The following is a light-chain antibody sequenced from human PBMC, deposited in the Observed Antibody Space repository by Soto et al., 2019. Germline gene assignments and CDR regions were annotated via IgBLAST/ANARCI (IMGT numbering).Light chain of an antibody. CDR2: KAS. J-gene: IGKJ4*01. CDR3: QQYSSYSPLT. CDR1: QSISNR. Sequence: DIQMTQSPSTLSASVGDRVTITCRASQSISNRLAWYQQKPGKAPKVLIYKASTLEIGVPSRFSGRRSGTESTLTIASVQPEDFATYYCQQYSSYSPLTFGGGTKVDNK. V-gene: IGKV1-5*03.